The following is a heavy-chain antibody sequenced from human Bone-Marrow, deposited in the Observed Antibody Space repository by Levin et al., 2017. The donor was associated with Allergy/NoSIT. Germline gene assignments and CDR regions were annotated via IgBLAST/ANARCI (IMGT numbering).Heavy chain of an antibody. J-gene: IGHJ5*02. CDR1: GGSISSSSYY. Sequence: ASETLSLTCTVSGGSISSSSYYWGWIRQPPGKGLEWIGSIYYSGSTYYNPSLKSRVTISVDTSKNQFSLKLSSVTAADTAVYYCASNIAARLDREVWFDPWGQGTLVTVSS. CDR2: IYYSGST. D-gene: IGHD6-6*01. CDR3: ASNIAARLDREVWFDP. V-gene: IGHV4-39*01.